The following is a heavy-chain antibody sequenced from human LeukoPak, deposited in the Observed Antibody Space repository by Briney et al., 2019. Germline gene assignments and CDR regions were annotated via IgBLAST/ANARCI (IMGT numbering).Heavy chain of an antibody. CDR2: IHSSGST. CDR1: GDSISNYY. CDR3: ARAPYQTGRFDY. Sequence: SETLSLTCTVSGDSISNYYWSWIRQSAGKGLEWIGRIHSSGSTNYNPSLKSRLTMSVDTSKNQFSLKLTSVTAADTAVYFCARAPYQTGRFDYWGRGTLVTVSS. J-gene: IGHJ4*02. V-gene: IGHV4-4*07. D-gene: IGHD7-27*01.